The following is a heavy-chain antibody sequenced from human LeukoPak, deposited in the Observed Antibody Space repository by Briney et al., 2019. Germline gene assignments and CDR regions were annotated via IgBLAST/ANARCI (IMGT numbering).Heavy chain of an antibody. Sequence: GGSLKLSCAASGFTFSGSAMHWVRQASGKGLEWVGRIGSKANSYATAYAASVKGRFTISRDDSKNTAYLQMNSLKTEDTAVYYCTPTGYSDYDLSHPFDYWGQGTLVTVSS. CDR3: TPTGYSDYDLSHPFDY. CDR2: IGSKANSYAT. CDR1: GFTFSGSA. J-gene: IGHJ4*02. V-gene: IGHV3-73*01. D-gene: IGHD5-12*01.